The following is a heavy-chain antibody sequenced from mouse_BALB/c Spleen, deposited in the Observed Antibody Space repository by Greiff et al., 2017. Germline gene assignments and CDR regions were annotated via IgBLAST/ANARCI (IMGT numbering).Heavy chain of an antibody. CDR1: GYTFTSYW. Sequence: QVQLQQPGAELVKPGASVKLSCKASGYTFTSYWMHWVKQRPGQGLEWIGEINPSNGRTNYNEKFKSKATLTVDKSSSTAYMQLSSLTSEDSAVYYCARREAWFAYWGQGTLVTVSA. V-gene: IGHV1S81*02. CDR3: ARREAWFAY. J-gene: IGHJ3*01. CDR2: INPSNGRT.